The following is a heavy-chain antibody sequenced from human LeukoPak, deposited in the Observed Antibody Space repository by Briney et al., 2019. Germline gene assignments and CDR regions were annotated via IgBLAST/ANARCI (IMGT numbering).Heavy chain of an antibody. Sequence: HPGGSLRLSCSGSAFTVSNYNMGWVRPAPGKGRKWVTLIRDSGETFYADSVKGRFTISRDNSKNTMYLQMNRLRVEDTAVYFCARDRAVTQDWVEFDPWGQGTLVTVSS. D-gene: IGHD4-17*01. J-gene: IGHJ5*02. CDR3: ARDRAVTQDWVEFDP. CDR2: IRDSGET. V-gene: IGHV3-66*03. CDR1: AFTVSNYN.